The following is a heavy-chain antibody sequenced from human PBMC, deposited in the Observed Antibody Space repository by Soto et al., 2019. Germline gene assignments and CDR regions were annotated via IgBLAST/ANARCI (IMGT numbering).Heavy chain of an antibody. D-gene: IGHD6-13*01. Sequence: SETLSLTCTVSGGSISPYYWSWIRQPPGKGLEWIGYTYYSGNTNYNPSLESRVTISVDTSRNQFSLKLTSVTAADTAVYYCARKGAAASYSHYYMDVWGRGTTVTVSS. CDR1: GGSISPYY. CDR3: ARKGAAASYSHYYMDV. CDR2: TYYSGNT. J-gene: IGHJ6*03. V-gene: IGHV4-59*01.